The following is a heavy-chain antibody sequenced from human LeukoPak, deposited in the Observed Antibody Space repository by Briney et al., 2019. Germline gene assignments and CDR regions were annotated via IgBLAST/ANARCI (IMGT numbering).Heavy chain of an antibody. J-gene: IGHJ4*02. Sequence: PSETLSLTCTVSGGSISSSSDYWGWIRQPPGKGLEWIGSIYYSGNTYYNPSLKGRVTISLDTSKNQFSLKLSSVTAADTAVYYCARQSVRAIAIAARPGNYFDYWGQGTLVTVSS. CDR1: GGSISSSSDY. CDR2: IYYSGNT. CDR3: ARQSVRAIAIAARPGNYFDY. V-gene: IGHV4-39*01. D-gene: IGHD6-6*01.